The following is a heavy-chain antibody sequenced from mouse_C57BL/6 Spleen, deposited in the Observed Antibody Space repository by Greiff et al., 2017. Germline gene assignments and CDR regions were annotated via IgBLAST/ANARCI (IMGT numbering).Heavy chain of an antibody. D-gene: IGHD2-5*01. CDR3: ASTYYSNWYFEV. CDR1: GYAFSSYW. CDR2: IYPGDGDT. J-gene: IGHJ1*03. V-gene: IGHV1-80*01. Sequence: QVQLQQSGAELVKPGASVKISCKASGYAFSSYWMNWVKQRPGKGLEWIGQIYPGDGDTNYNGKFKGKATLTADKSSSTAYMQLSSLTSEDSAVYFCASTYYSNWYFEVWGTGTTVTVSS.